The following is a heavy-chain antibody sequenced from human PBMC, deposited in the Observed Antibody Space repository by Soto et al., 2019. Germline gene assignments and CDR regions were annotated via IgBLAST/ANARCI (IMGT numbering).Heavy chain of an antibody. CDR1: GFSLSTSGVG. CDR3: AHRRRKAAAGPKHNWFDP. D-gene: IGHD6-13*01. CDR2: IYWDDDK. V-gene: IGHV2-5*02. J-gene: IGHJ5*02. Sequence: QITLKESGPTLVKPTQTLTLTCTFSGFSLSTSGVGVGWIRQPPGKALEWLALIYWDDDKRYSPSLKSRLTITKDTTKNQVVLTITNMDPVDTATYYCAHRRRKAAAGPKHNWFDPWGQGTLVTVSS.